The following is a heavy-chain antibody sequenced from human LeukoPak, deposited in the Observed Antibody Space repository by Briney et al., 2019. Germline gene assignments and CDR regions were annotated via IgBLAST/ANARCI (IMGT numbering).Heavy chain of an antibody. D-gene: IGHD6-19*01. J-gene: IGHJ4*02. CDR2: ISRNSGSI. CDR3: AKDISGAVAGIGVGWDY. Sequence: GRSLRLSCAASGFTFDDYAMHWVRQAPGKGLEWVSGISRNSGSIGYADSVKGRFTISRDNAKNSLYLQMNGLRAEDTALYYCAKDISGAVAGIGVGWDYWGQGTLVTVSS. CDR1: GFTFDDYA. V-gene: IGHV3-9*01.